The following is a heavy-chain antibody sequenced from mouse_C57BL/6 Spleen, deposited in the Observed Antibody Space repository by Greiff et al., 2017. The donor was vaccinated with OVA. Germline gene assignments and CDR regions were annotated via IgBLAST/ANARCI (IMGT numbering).Heavy chain of an antibody. CDR1: GYTFTDYN. D-gene: IGHD1-1*01. CDR2: INPNNGGT. Sequence: VQLQQSGPELVKPGASVKIPCKASGYTFTDYNMDWVKQSHGKSLEWIGDINPNNGGTIYNQKFKGKATLTVDKSSSTAYMELRSLTSEDTAVYYCATYYGSSSFAYWGQGTLVTVSA. J-gene: IGHJ3*01. V-gene: IGHV1-18*01. CDR3: ATYYGSSSFAY.